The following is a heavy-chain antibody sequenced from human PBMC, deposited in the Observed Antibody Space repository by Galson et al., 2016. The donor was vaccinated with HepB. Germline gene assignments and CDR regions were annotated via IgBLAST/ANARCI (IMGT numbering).Heavy chain of an antibody. D-gene: IGHD3-9*01. J-gene: IGHJ6*03. CDR2: IYHTGST. CDR3: ARVRYYDILTGYSYMDV. V-gene: IGHV4-31*03. Sequence: TLSLTCTVSGGSISSGNYFWAWIRQHPGKGLEWIGYIYHTGSTYYNPSLKSRGTISLDTSRNEFCLKLGSVTAADTAVYYCARVRYYDILTGYSYMDVWGKGTTVTVSS. CDR1: GGSISSGNYF.